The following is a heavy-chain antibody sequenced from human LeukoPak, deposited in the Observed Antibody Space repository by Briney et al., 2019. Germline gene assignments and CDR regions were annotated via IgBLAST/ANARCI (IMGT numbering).Heavy chain of an antibody. D-gene: IGHD3-3*01. J-gene: IGHJ4*02. CDR2: ISGSGGST. CDR1: GFTFSSYA. Sequence: PGGSLRLSCAASGFTFSSYAMSWVRQAPGKGLEWVSAISGSGGSTYYADSVKGRFTISGDNSKNTLYLQMNSLRAEDTAVYYCAKRQNYDFWSGYETAKYYFDYWGQGTLVTVSS. CDR3: AKRQNYDFWSGYETAKYYFDY. V-gene: IGHV3-23*01.